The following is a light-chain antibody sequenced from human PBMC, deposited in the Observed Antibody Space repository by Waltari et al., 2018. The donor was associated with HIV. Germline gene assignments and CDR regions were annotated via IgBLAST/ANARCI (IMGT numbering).Light chain of an antibody. V-gene: IGLV3-1*01. CDR3: QAWDNSVVV. CDR2: KDT. Sequence: SYELTQPPSMSVSPGQTANITCSGDKWGNEYACWYQQKASQSPVLVIFKDTRRPSGIPERFSGSTSGNTATLTISGALPADEGDYYCQAWDNSVVVFGGGTRLTVL. CDR1: KWGNEY. J-gene: IGLJ2*01.